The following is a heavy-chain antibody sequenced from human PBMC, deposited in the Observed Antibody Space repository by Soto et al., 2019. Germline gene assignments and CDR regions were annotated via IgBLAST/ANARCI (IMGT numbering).Heavy chain of an antibody. CDR2: LCHDGTIA. J-gene: IGHJ5*02. D-gene: IGHD3-16*01. CDR1: GFSLRDHC. CDR3: GRTFRDGLLGLDP. Sequence: DVQLVPSGGGLVQPRGSLRISCAASGFSLRDHCLHWVRQAPGNGLVWLSRLCHDGTIAIYSDSVKGRFSISRDIAKKTLYLQMSSLRAEDAAIYYCGRTFRDGLLGLDPWGQGTLVTVSS. V-gene: IGHV3-74*01.